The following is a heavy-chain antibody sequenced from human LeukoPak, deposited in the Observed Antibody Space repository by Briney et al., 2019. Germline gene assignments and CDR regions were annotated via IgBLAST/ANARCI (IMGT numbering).Heavy chain of an antibody. CDR2: IYYSGST. CDR3: ARGRGYGHTDY. J-gene: IGHJ4*02. D-gene: IGHD1-1*01. V-gene: IGHV4-59*01. CDR1: GGSISSYY. Sequence: SETLSLTCSVAGGSISSYYWSWIRQPPGKGLEWIGYIYYSGSTNYNPSLKSRVTVSVDTSKNQFSLKLNSVTAADTAVYYCARGRGYGHTDYWGQGTLVTVSS.